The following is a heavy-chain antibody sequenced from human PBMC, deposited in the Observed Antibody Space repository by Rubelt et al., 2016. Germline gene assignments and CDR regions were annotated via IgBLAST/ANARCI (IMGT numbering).Heavy chain of an antibody. V-gene: IGHV1-2*02. CDR1: GYTFTDYY. CDR2: IDPKSGDT. CDR3: SRGGGSGEFNY. J-gene: IGHJ4*02. D-gene: IGHD2-15*01. Sequence: QVQLVQSGAEVKKPGASVKVSCKASGYTFTDYYLHWVRQAPGQGLEWMGWIDPKSGDTNYAQRFQGRVTMTRETSIGTAAMDLSRLRSDETAVYYCSRGGGSGEFNYWGQGTLVTVSS.